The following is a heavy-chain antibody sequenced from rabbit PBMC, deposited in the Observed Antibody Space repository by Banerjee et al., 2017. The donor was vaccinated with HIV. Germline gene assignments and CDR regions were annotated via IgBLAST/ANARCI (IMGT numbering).Heavy chain of an antibody. CDR3: ARDLSSSGWSDFAL. D-gene: IGHD4-1*01. V-gene: IGHV1S45*01. Sequence: QEQLEESGGDLVKPEGSLTLTCTASGIDFSSDDYMCWVRQAPGKGLEWIGCIGTGSGTTYYASWAKGRFTISKTSSTTVTLQMTSLTAADTATYFCARDLSSSGWSDFALWGPGTLVTVS. CDR2: IGTGSGTT. CDR1: GIDFSSDDY. J-gene: IGHJ6*01.